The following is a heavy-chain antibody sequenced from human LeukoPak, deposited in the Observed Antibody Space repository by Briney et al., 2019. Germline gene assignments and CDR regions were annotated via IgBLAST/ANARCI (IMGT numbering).Heavy chain of an antibody. CDR1: GGSISSSSYY. V-gene: IGHV4-39*07. Sequence: SETLSLTCTVSGGSISSSSYYWGWIRQPPGKGLEWIGSIYYSGSTYYNPSLKSRVTISVDTSKNQFSLNLTSVTAADTAVYYCARRRPQAFDIWGQGTMVTVSS. J-gene: IGHJ3*02. CDR3: ARRRPQAFDI. CDR2: IYYSGST.